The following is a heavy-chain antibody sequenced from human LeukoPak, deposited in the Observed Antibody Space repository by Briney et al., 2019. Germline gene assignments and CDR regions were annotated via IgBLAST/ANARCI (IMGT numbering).Heavy chain of an antibody. J-gene: IGHJ5*02. V-gene: IGHV1-2*02. CDR2: INPNSGGT. D-gene: IGHD3-10*01. Sequence: ASVKVSCKASGYTFTGYYMHWVRQAPGQGLEWMGWINPNSGGTNYAQKFQGRVTMTRDTSISTAYMELSRLRSDDTAVYYCARAPVLPLTLNWFDPWGQGTLVTVYS. CDR1: GYTFTGYY. CDR3: ARAPVLPLTLNWFDP.